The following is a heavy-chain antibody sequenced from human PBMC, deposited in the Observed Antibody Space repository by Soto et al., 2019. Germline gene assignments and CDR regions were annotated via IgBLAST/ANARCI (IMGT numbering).Heavy chain of an antibody. Sequence: SETLSLTCAVYGGSLCCYYWPWIRPPPGKGLERIGEITHSGSANYNPSLKSRVTISVDTSKNQFSLNLNSVTAADTAVYYCARSSVRGWSYWGQGTLVTVSS. V-gene: IGHV4-34*01. CDR1: GGSLCCYY. J-gene: IGHJ4*02. CDR2: ITHSGSA. D-gene: IGHD3-10*02. CDR3: ARSSVRGWSY.